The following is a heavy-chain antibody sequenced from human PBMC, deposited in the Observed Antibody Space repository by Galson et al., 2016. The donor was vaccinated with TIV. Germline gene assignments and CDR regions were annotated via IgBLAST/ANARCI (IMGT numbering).Heavy chain of an antibody. Sequence: SGAEVKKAGESLRISFKGSGYTFTRYWIGWVRQMPGKGLEWIGIVYPLDSEAKYNPSFQGQVTISADKSISAAYLQWRSLKASDTAMYYCAGLPGYCDNGVCFGYYAYGLDVWGQGTTVTVSS. CDR2: VYPLDSEA. CDR3: AGLPGYCDNGVCFGYYAYGLDV. D-gene: IGHD2-8*01. V-gene: IGHV5-51*01. CDR1: GYTFTRYW. J-gene: IGHJ6*02.